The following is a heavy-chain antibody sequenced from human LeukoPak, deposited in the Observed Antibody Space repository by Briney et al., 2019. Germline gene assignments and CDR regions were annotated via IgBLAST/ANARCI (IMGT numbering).Heavy chain of an antibody. CDR2: LCGNYGST. D-gene: IGHD2-21*02. Sequence: GGSLRLSCAASGFTLSSNAMSWVRQAPGKGLEWVSTLCGNYGSTYYADSVKGRFTISRDNFKNTVFLRMNSLRAEETAVYYCAKVVLLLTASDAFDFWGQGAKVTVSS. CDR1: GFTLSSNA. V-gene: IGHV3-23*01. J-gene: IGHJ3*01. CDR3: AKVVLLLTASDAFDF.